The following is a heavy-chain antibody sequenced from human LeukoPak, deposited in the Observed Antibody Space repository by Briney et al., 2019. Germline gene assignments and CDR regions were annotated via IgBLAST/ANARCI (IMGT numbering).Heavy chain of an antibody. Sequence: ASVKVSCKASGYTLTSYDINWVRQATGQGLEWMGWMNPNSGNTGYAQKFQGRVTMIRNTSISTAYMELSSLRSEDTAVYYCARGLSSYYYYYYMDVWGKGTTVTISS. J-gene: IGHJ6*03. D-gene: IGHD2/OR15-2a*01. CDR3: ARGLSSYYYYYYMDV. CDR2: MNPNSGNT. V-gene: IGHV1-8*01. CDR1: GYTLTSYD.